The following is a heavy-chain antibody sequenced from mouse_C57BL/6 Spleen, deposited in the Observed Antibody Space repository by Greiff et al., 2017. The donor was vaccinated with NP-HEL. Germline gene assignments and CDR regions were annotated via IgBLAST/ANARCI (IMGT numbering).Heavy chain of an antibody. CDR1: GFTFSDYG. V-gene: IGHV5-17*01. D-gene: IGHD2-4*01. J-gene: IGHJ2*01. CDR3: ARGDYDYEYYFDY. CDR2: ISSGSSTI. Sequence: EVQVVESGGGLVKPGGSLKLSCAASGFTFSDYGMHWVRQAPEKGLEWVAYISSGSSTIYYADTVKGRFTISRDNAKNTLFLQMTSLRSEDTAMYYCARGDYDYEYYFDYWGQGTTLTVSS.